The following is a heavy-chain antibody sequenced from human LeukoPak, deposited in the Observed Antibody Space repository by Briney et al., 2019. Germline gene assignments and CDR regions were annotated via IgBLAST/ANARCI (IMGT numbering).Heavy chain of an antibody. V-gene: IGHV1-2*04. D-gene: IGHD5-18*01. CDR1: GYTFTGYY. CDR2: INPNSGGT. CDR3: ARVRRSASRLPFDI. Sequence: ASVKVSCKASGYTFTGYYMHWVRQAPGQGLEWMGWINPNSGGTNYAQKFQGWVTMTRDTSISTAYMELSRLRSDDTAVYYCARVRRSASRLPFDIWGQGTMVTVSS. J-gene: IGHJ3*02.